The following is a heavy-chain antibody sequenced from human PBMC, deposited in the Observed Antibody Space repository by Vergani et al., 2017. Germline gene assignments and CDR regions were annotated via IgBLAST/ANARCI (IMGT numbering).Heavy chain of an antibody. Sequence: QVQLVESGGGVVQRGGSLRLSCATSGLTLSNYDMQWIRQGQGKGLEFVAFIHFCGSNQYYADSVKGRFTLSRDFSKNTLYLQMNSLRTDDTATYYCAKHFRGWGIDYWGQGTQVIVSS. D-gene: IGHD3-16*01. CDR2: IHFCGSNQ. CDR1: GLTLSNYD. CDR3: AKHFRGWGIDY. V-gene: IGHV3-30*02. J-gene: IGHJ4*02.